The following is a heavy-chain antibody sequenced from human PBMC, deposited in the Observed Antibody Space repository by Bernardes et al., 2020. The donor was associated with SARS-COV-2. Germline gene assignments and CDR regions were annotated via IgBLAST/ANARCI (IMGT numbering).Heavy chain of an antibody. J-gene: IGHJ6*02. CDR3: ARDATASAYYFYGMDV. CDR2: IYYSGST. Sequence: SETLSLTRSVSGASISSYYYYWGWIRQPPGKGLEWIGSIYYSGSTYYNPSLASRVTMSVDTSKNQVSLKLSSVTAADTAVYYCARDATASAYYFYGMDVWGQGTTVTVSS. V-gene: IGHV4-39*01. D-gene: IGHD3-10*01. CDR1: GASISSYYYY.